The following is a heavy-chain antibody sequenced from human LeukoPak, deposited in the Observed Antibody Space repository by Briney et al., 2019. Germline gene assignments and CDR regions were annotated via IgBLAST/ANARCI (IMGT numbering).Heavy chain of an antibody. Sequence: PSETLSLTCTVSGGSISSGGYYWSWIRQHPGKGLEWIGYIYYSRSTYYNPSLKSRVTISVDTSKNQFSLKLSSVTAADTAVYYCAREVYDSSGYYYVDVINDAFDIWGQGTMVTVSS. J-gene: IGHJ3*02. CDR2: IYYSRST. V-gene: IGHV4-31*03. CDR1: GGSISSGGYY. CDR3: AREVYDSSGYYYVDVINDAFDI. D-gene: IGHD3-22*01.